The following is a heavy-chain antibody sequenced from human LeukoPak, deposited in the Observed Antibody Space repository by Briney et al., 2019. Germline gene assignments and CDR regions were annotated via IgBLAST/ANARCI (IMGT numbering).Heavy chain of an antibody. J-gene: IGHJ4*02. CDR3: ARQRGYYDSSGYSDY. Sequence: GASLQISCKGSGYSFTSYWIGWVRQLPGKGLEWMGIIYPGDSDTRYSPSFQGQVTISADKSISTAYLQWSSLKASDTAMYYCARQRGYYDSSGYSDYWGQGTLVTVSS. CDR1: GYSFTSYW. CDR2: IYPGDSDT. V-gene: IGHV5-51*01. D-gene: IGHD3-22*01.